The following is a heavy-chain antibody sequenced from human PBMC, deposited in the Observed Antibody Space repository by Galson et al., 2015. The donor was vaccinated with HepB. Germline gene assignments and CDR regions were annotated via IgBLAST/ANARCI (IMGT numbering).Heavy chain of an antibody. J-gene: IGHJ6*02. D-gene: IGHD3-10*01. CDR1: GYTLTELS. V-gene: IGHV1-24*01. Sequence: SVKVSCKVSGYTLTELSMHWVRQAPGKGLEWMGGFDPEDGETIYAQKFQGRVAMTEDTSTDTAYMELSSLRSEDTAVYYCRVLGGFSRRYYYYYGMDVWGQGTTVTVSS. CDR3: RVLGGFSRRYYYYYGMDV. CDR2: FDPEDGET.